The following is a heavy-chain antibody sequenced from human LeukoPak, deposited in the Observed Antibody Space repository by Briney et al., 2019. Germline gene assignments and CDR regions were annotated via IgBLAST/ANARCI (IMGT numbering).Heavy chain of an antibody. CDR3: PRDHSVTYHPADY. J-gene: IGHJ4*02. CDR1: GVSFRPYM. Sequence: GGSLTLSCAASGVSFRPYMISWIRQAPGKGLEWVASISGNGHYIYYIDSVKGRFTISRDNAKNSLFLEMNTLRDEDTAVYYCPRDHSVTYHPADYWGQGVLVAVSS. V-gene: IGHV3-21*06. D-gene: IGHD4-17*01. CDR2: ISGNGHYI.